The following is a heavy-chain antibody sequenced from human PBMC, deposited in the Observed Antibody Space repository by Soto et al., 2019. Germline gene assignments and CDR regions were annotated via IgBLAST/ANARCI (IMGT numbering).Heavy chain of an antibody. Sequence: QVRLVELGAGVVQPGRSLGLSWAASGFSFRDYGLHWVRQVPGKGPEWVAGIWCDGSHKYHADSVKDRFTISRDNSKNNLYLQMDSLRAEDTAVYYCARGATIERGERDFDYWGQGALVTVSS. CDR1: GFSFRDYG. V-gene: IGHV3-33*01. D-gene: IGHD4-17*01. CDR2: IWCDGSHK. CDR3: ARGATIERGERDFDY. J-gene: IGHJ4*02.